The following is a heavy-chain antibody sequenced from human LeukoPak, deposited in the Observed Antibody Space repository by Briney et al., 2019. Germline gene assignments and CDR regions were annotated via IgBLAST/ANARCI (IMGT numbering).Heavy chain of an antibody. CDR1: GFTFSSYW. V-gene: IGHV3-7*01. Sequence: GGSLRLSCAASGFTFSSYWMSWVRQAPGKGLEWVANIKQDGSEKYYVDSVKGRFTISRDNAKNTLYLQMNSLRAEDTAVYYCARDSTYYYDSSGYYFGYWGQGTLVTVSS. CDR2: IKQDGSEK. D-gene: IGHD3-22*01. J-gene: IGHJ4*02. CDR3: ARDSTYYYDSSGYYFGY.